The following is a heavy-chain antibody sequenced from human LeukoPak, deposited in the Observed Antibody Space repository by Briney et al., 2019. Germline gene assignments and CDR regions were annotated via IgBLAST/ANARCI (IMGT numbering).Heavy chain of an antibody. Sequence: ASVKVSCKASGYTFTSYGISWVRQAPGQGLEWMGIINPSGGSTSYAQKFQGRVTMTRDTSTSTVYMELSSLRSEDTAVYYCARGYSSYNDYWGQGTLVTVSS. CDR2: INPSGGST. CDR3: ARGYSSYNDY. V-gene: IGHV1-46*01. D-gene: IGHD5-12*01. J-gene: IGHJ4*02. CDR1: GYTFTSYG.